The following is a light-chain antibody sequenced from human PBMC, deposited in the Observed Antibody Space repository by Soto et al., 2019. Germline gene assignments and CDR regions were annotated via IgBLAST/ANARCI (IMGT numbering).Light chain of an antibody. CDR3: CSYAGGTSVV. CDR2: EDI. CDR1: SSDVGSYNL. Sequence: QSVLTQAASVSGSPRQSITISCTGTSSDVGSYNLVSWYQQHPGKAPKLMIYEDIERPSGVSNRFSGSKSGNTASLTISGLQTEDEADYYCCSYAGGTSVVFGGGTKLTVL. J-gene: IGLJ2*01. V-gene: IGLV2-23*01.